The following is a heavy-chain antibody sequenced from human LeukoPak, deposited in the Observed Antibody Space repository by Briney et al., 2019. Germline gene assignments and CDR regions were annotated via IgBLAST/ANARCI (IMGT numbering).Heavy chain of an antibody. CDR3: ARDGSGSRGHYYYGMDV. Sequence: AGGSLRLSCAASGFIVSGDFMSWVRQAPGKGLEWVSVIYSDGSTYYADSVKGRFTISRDNSKNTLDLQMTGLRAEDTAVYYCARDGSGSRGHYYYGMDVWGQGTTVTVSS. CDR1: GFIVSGDF. CDR2: IYSDGST. V-gene: IGHV3-53*01. J-gene: IGHJ6*02. D-gene: IGHD1-26*01.